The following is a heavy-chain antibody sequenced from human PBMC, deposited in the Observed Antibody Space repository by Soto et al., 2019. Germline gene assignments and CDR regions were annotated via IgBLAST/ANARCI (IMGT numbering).Heavy chain of an antibody. Sequence: QVQLVQSGAEVKKPESSVKVSCKAPGGTFSTYAISWVRQAPGQGLEWMGGIIPMFGTANYAQRFQDRVTITADESTNTVYMELRSLRSEDTAVYFCASGIQLWLRRINNGYSGWGQGTLVTVS. CDR2: IIPMFGTA. CDR1: GGTFSTYA. CDR3: ASGIQLWLRRINNGYSG. J-gene: IGHJ4*02. D-gene: IGHD5-18*01. V-gene: IGHV1-69*12.